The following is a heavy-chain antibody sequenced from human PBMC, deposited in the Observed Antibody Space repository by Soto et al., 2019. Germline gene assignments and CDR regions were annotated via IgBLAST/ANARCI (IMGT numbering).Heavy chain of an antibody. J-gene: IGHJ6*02. CDR2: IRSKVYGGTT. V-gene: IGHV3-49*03. D-gene: IGHD3-3*01. Sequence: SLRLSCAASGFTFPDYALTWFRLPPGRGLEWVGFIRSKVYGGTTEYAASVKGRFTISRDDSKSIAYLQMNSLKTEDTAVYYCTRDFPIFGVVIYYYGMDVWGQGTTVTVSS. CDR3: TRDFPIFGVVIYYYGMDV. CDR1: GFTFPDYA.